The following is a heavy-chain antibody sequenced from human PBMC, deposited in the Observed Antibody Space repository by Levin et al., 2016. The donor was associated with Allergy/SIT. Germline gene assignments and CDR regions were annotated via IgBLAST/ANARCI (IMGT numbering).Heavy chain of an antibody. Sequence: RQAPGKALEWLALIYWNDDKRYSPSLKSRLTITKDTSKNQVVLTMTNMDPVDTATYYCARDYGGNYYYYYGMDVWGQGTTVTVSS. CDR2: IYWNDDK. V-gene: IGHV2-5*01. J-gene: IGHJ6*02. CDR3: ARDYGGNYYYYYGMDV. D-gene: IGHD4-23*01.